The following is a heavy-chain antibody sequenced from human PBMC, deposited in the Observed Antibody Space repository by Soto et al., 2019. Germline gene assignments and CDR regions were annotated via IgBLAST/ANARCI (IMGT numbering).Heavy chain of an antibody. CDR3: ARVKIVVVTYFDY. CDR2: IQYSGST. V-gene: IGHV4-31*02. Sequence: NTSQTLSLTCTVSDGWIRNGRYYCSRIRQHPGKDLEWLGYIQYSGSTYYNPSLNSRVTISVDTSKNQFSLKLCFVTAADTAVYYCARVKIVVVTYFDYWGQG. J-gene: IGHJ4*02. D-gene: IGHD2-21*02. CDR1: DGWIRNGRYY.